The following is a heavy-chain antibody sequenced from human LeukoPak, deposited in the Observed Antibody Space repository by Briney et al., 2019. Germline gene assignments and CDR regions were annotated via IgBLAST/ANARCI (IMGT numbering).Heavy chain of an antibody. CDR2: IYSGGST. Sequence: PGGSLRLSCAASGFTVSSNYMNWVRQAPGKGLEWVSVIYSGGSTYYADSVRGRFTISRDNSKNTLFLQMNSLRAEDTAVYYCARGEDYGDYLDYWGQGTLVTVSS. V-gene: IGHV3-53*01. J-gene: IGHJ4*02. D-gene: IGHD4-17*01. CDR1: GFTVSSNY. CDR3: ARGEDYGDYLDY.